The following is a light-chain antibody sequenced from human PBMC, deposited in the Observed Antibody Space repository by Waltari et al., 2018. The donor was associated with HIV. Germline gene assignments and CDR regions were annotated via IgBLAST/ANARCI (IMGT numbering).Light chain of an antibody. CDR1: SSNIGSNY. CDR3: AAWDDSLSGRYV. V-gene: IGLV1-47*01. CDR2: RNN. Sequence: QSVLTQPPSASGTSGQRVTISYSGSSSNIGSNYVYWYQQLPGTAPKLLIYRNNQRPSGVPDRFSGSKSGTSASLAISGLRSEDEADYYCAAWDDSLSGRYVFGTGTKVTVL. J-gene: IGLJ1*01.